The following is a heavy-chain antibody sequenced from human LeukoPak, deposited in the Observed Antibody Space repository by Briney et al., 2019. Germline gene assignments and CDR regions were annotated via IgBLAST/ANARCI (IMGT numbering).Heavy chain of an antibody. CDR3: AREDYYDSSGYGNWFDP. CDR1: GGSISSYY. Sequence: SETLSLTCTVSGGSISSYYWSWIRQPPGKGQEWIGYIYYSGSTNYNPSLKSRVTISVDTSKNQFSLKLSSVTAADTAVYYCAREDYYDSSGYGNWFDPWGQGTLVTVSS. J-gene: IGHJ5*02. CDR2: IYYSGST. V-gene: IGHV4-59*01. D-gene: IGHD3-22*01.